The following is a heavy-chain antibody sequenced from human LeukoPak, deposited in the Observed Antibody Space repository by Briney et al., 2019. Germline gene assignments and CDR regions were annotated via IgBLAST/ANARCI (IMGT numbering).Heavy chain of an antibody. V-gene: IGHV3-30-3*01. CDR2: ISYDGSNK. CDR1: GFTFSSYA. D-gene: IGHD5-24*01. CDR3: ARDSFPRDGYNSRLGY. Sequence: GGSLRLSCAASGFTFSSYAMHWVRQAPGKGLEWVAVISYDGSNKYYADSVKGRFTISRDNSKNTLYLQMNSLRAEDTAVYYCARDSFPRDGYNSRLGYWGQGTLVTVSS. J-gene: IGHJ4*02.